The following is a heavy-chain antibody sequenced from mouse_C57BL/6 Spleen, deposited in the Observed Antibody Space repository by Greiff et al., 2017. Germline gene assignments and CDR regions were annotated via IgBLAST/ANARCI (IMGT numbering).Heavy chain of an antibody. J-gene: IGHJ2*01. CDR3: ARSGYYGSSSYYFDY. Sequence: QVQLQQPGAELVRPGSSVKLSCKASGYTFTSYWMHWVKQRPIQGLEWIGNIDPSDSETHYNQKFKDKATLTVDKSSSTAYMQLSSLTSEDSAVYYGARSGYYGSSSYYFDYWGQGTTLTVSS. CDR1: GYTFTSYW. D-gene: IGHD1-1*01. V-gene: IGHV1-52*01. CDR2: IDPSDSET.